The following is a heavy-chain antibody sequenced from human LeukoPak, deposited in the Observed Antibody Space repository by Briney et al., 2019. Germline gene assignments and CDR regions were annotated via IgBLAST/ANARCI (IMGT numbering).Heavy chain of an antibody. CDR3: ARVNVTTIQPFDY. CDR2: MNPNSGNT. V-gene: IGHV1-8*01. J-gene: IGHJ4*02. CDR1: GYTFTSYD. Sequence: GASVMVSCKASGYTFTSYDINWVRQAPGQGLEWMGWMNPNSGNTGSAQNFQGRVTMTRNTSITTAYMEVSSLRSEDTAMYYCARVNVTTIQPFDYWGQGTLVTVSS. D-gene: IGHD5-12*01.